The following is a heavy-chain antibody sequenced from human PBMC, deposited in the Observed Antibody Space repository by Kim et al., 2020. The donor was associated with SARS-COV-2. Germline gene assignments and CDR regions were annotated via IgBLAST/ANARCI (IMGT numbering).Heavy chain of an antibody. CDR3: ARVVQQLVLVYYYYMDV. J-gene: IGHJ6*03. V-gene: IGHV4-34*01. Sequence: SETLSLTCAVYGGSFSGYYWSWIRQPPGKGLEWIGEINHSGSTNYNPSLKSRVTISVDTSKNQFSLKLSSVTAADTAVYYCARVVQQLVLVYYYYMDVWG. CDR1: GGSFSGYY. D-gene: IGHD6-6*01. CDR2: INHSGST.